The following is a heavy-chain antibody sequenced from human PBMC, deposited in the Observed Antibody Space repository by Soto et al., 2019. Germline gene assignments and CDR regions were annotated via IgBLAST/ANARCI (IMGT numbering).Heavy chain of an antibody. V-gene: IGHV1-18*01. J-gene: IGHJ4*02. CDR1: GNTFASHG. Sequence: ASVKVSCKASGNTFASHGFSWVRQAPGQGLEWMGWISGFNGQTNYALKFQGRVTLTTDTSTSTAYMELRCLRSDDTAVYFCARVDPRGVAVVRDYWGQGTLVTVSS. CDR2: ISGFNGQT. CDR3: ARVDPRGVAVVRDY. D-gene: IGHD3-10*01.